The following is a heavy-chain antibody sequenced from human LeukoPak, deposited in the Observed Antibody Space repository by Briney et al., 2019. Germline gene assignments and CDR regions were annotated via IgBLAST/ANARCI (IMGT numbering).Heavy chain of an antibody. Sequence: GSLRLSCAASGFTFSSYGMHWVRQPPGKGLEWIGEINHSGSTNYNPSLKSRVTISVDTSKNQFSLKLSSVTAADTAVYYCARAVSYDYVWGSYRYTFDYWGQGTLVTVSS. CDR2: INHSGST. CDR1: GFTFSSYG. D-gene: IGHD3-16*02. V-gene: IGHV4-34*01. J-gene: IGHJ4*02. CDR3: ARAVSYDYVWGSYRYTFDY.